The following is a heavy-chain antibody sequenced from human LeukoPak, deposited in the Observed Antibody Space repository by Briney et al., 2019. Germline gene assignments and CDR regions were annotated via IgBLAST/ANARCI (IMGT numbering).Heavy chain of an antibody. CDR2: IYYSGST. D-gene: IGHD5-12*01. J-gene: IGHJ4*02. CDR1: GGSISSYY. V-gene: IGHV4-59*05. CDR3: ARHVVATIPLGNYFDY. Sequence: PSETLSLTCTVSGGSISSYYWSWIRQPPGKGLEWIGSIYYSGSTHYNPSLKSRVTISVDTSKNQFSLKLSSVTAADTAVYYCARHVVATIPLGNYFDYWGQGTLVTVSS.